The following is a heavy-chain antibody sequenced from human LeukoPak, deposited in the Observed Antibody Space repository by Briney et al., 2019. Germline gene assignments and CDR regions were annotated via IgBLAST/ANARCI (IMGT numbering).Heavy chain of an antibody. D-gene: IGHD6-13*01. Sequence: GGSLRLLCAASGFILSSYAMLWVRRAPGKGLEWVGVISYDGSNKYYADSVKGRFTIYRDNSKNTLYLQMNSLRAEDTAVYYCADQSPCSRAWAYYFGYRGQGTLVTVSS. V-gene: IGHV3-30*01. CDR2: ISYDGSNK. J-gene: IGHJ4*02. CDR1: GFILSSYA. CDR3: ADQSPCSRAWAYYFGY.